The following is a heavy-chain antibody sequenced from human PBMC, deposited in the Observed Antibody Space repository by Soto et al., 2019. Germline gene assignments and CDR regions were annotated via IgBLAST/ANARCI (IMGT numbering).Heavy chain of an antibody. CDR1: GGSISSYY. V-gene: IGHV4-59*08. D-gene: IGHD6-19*01. CDR2: IYYSGST. J-gene: IGHJ6*02. Sequence: PSETLSLTCTVSGGSISSYYWSWIRQPPGKGLEWIGYIYYSGSTNYNPSLKSRVTISVDTSKNQFSLKLSSVTAADTAVYYCARLNVIAVAGTVYYYYGMDVWGQGTTVTVSS. CDR3: ARLNVIAVAGTVYYYYGMDV.